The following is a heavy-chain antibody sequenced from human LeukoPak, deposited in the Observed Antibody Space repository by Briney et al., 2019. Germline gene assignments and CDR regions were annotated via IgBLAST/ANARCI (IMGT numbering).Heavy chain of an antibody. CDR1: GFTFNTYA. CDR3: ARNRDCSSANCYRDFDY. Sequence: PGGSLRLSCAASGFTFNTYAMSWVRQAPGKGLEWVSAISDSGGSAYYADSVKGRFTISRDNSKNTLYLQMNSLRAEDTAVYYCARNRDCSSANCYRDFDYWGQGTLVTVSS. CDR2: ISDSGGSA. D-gene: IGHD2-2*01. J-gene: IGHJ4*02. V-gene: IGHV3-23*01.